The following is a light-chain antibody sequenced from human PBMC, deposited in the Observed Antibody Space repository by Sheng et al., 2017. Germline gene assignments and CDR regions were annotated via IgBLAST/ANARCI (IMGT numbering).Light chain of an antibody. CDR3: GAWDSSLSAGV. Sequence: QSVLTQPPSASGTPGQRVTISCSGSSSNVGSNYVYWYQHVPGTAPKLLIYEHRKRPSGIPDRFSASTSGTSATLVITGLQTGDEADYYCGAWDSSLSAGVFGGGTKLTVL. CDR1: SSNVGSNY. CDR2: EHR. V-gene: IGLV1-51*02. J-gene: IGLJ3*02.